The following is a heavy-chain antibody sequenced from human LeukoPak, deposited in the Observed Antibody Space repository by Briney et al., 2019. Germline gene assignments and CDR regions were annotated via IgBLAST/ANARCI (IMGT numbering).Heavy chain of an antibody. CDR2: IYTSGST. D-gene: IGHD3-9*01. CDR3: ARELRLRYFDWLLTGDYFDY. Sequence: SETLSLTCTVSGGSVSISSYYWGWIRQPPGKGLEWIGRIYTSGSTNYNPSLKSRVTISVDTSKNQFSLKLSSVTAADTAVYYCARELRLRYFDWLLTGDYFDYWGQGTLVTVSS. J-gene: IGHJ4*02. V-gene: IGHV4-61*02. CDR1: GGSVSISSYY.